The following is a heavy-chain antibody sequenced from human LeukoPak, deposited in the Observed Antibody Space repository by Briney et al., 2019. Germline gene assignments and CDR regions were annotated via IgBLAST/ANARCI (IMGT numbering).Heavy chain of an antibody. Sequence: SETLSLTCTVSGASISSSYRSWLRQSPGKGLEWIGYIYHTGSTKYNPSLESRVTISVDTSKNQFSLKLTSVTAADTAVYYCARGYFDSRGYSNAFDYWGQGALVTVSS. V-gene: IGHV4-59*01. D-gene: IGHD3-22*01. J-gene: IGHJ4*02. CDR1: GASISSSY. CDR2: IYHTGST. CDR3: ARGYFDSRGYSNAFDY.